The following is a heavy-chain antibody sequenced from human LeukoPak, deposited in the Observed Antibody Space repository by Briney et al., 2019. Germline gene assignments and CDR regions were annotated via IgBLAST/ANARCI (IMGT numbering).Heavy chain of an antibody. D-gene: IGHD7-27*01. CDR2: IKSKVDGGTT. V-gene: IGHV3-15*07. CDR3: TKDPPLTGGVYSAH. J-gene: IGHJ4*02. Sequence: KTGGSLRLSCVVSGIIFRDAWMNWVRQTPGKGLEWVGLIKSKVDGGTTDYAAPVKGRFTISRDDSENTLYLQMSSLKIEDTAIYYCTKDPPLTGGVYSAHWGQGTLVTVSS. CDR1: GIIFRDAW.